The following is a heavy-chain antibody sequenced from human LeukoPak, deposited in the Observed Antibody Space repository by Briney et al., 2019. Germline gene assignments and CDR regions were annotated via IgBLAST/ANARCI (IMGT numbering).Heavy chain of an antibody. Sequence: PSETMSLTCTVPGDFISSVYWSWNRQPPGNGLEWIRYIYFSGSTDYNPSLKSRVTISVDTSKTQFSLKLSSVTAAVTAVYYCARGGLISGYSSLAYWGQGTLVTVSS. CDR2: IYFSGST. CDR1: GDFISSVY. D-gene: IGHD3-22*01. CDR3: ARGGLISGYSSLAY. J-gene: IGHJ4*02. V-gene: IGHV4-59*01.